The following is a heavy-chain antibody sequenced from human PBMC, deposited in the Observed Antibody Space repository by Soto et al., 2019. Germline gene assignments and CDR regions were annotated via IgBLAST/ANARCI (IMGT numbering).Heavy chain of an antibody. V-gene: IGHV5-10-1*01. Sequence: PGESLKISCKASGYNFTTFWISWMRQVPGKGLEWMGRIDPSDSYSNYSLSFQGHITISADKSINTAYLHFSNLKASDTAVYYCARHFPLPTDLQFYYYYYYGVDVWGHGTAVTVS. CDR2: IDPSDSYS. CDR3: ARHFPLPTDLQFYYYYYYGVDV. D-gene: IGHD3-3*02. J-gene: IGHJ6*02. CDR1: GYNFTTFW.